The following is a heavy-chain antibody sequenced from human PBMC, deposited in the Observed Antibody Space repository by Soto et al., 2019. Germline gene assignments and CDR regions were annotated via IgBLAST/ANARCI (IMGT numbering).Heavy chain of an antibody. Sequence: ASVKVSCKASGYTFTSYYMHWVRQAPGQGLEWMGIINPSGGSTSYAQKFQGRVTMTRDTSTSTVYMELSSLRSEDTAVYYCATYYDFWSGPPNYGMAVWGQGTTVTVSS. J-gene: IGHJ6*02. V-gene: IGHV1-46*01. CDR1: GYTFTSYY. CDR2: INPSGGST. D-gene: IGHD3-3*01. CDR3: ATYYDFWSGPPNYGMAV.